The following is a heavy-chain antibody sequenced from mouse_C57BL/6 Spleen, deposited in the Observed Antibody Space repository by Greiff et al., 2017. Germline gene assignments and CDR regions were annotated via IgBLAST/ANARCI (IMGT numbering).Heavy chain of an antibody. CDR3: AREIVLPFSY. Sequence: VMLVESGPELVKPGASVKISCKASGYAFSSCWMNWVKQRPGKGLEWIGRIYPGDGDTNYNGKFKGKATLTADKAYRTAYMQLSSLASEDSAVYFYAREIVLPFSYWSKGTLVTVSA. J-gene: IGHJ3*01. D-gene: IGHD2-12*01. V-gene: IGHV1-82*01. CDR2: IYPGDGDT. CDR1: GYAFSSCW.